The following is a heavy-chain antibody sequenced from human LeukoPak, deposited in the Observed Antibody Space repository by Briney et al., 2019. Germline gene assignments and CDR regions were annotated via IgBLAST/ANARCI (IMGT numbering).Heavy chain of an antibody. D-gene: IGHD2-2*01. CDR1: GYSFTTYY. CDR3: STEDKYCTTTTCADY. CDR2: MRPASGDS. Sequence: ASVKVSCKASGYSFTTYYVHWVRQAPGQGLEWMGYMRPASGDSNFAQKFQDRVTMTRDTSISTAYLELIRLTSDDTAVYYCSTEDKYCTTTTCADYWGQGTLVTVSS. V-gene: IGHV1-2*02. J-gene: IGHJ4*02.